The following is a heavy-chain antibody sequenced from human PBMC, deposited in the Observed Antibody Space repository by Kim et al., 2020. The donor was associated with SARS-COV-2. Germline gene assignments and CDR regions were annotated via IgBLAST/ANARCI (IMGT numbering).Heavy chain of an antibody. Sequence: SVKVSCKASGGTFSSYAISWVRQAPGQGLEWMGGIIPIFGTANYAQKFQGRVTITADESTSTAYMELSSLRSEDTAVYYCARWGDPRIERYSSGWYEADYYYGMDVWGQGTTVTVSS. CDR2: IIPIFGTA. CDR1: GGTFSSYA. CDR3: ARWGDPRIERYSSGWYEADYYYGMDV. J-gene: IGHJ6*02. D-gene: IGHD6-19*01. V-gene: IGHV1-69*13.